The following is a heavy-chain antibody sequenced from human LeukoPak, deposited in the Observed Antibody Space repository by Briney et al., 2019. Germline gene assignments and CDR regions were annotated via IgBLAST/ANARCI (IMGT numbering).Heavy chain of an antibody. CDR3: SRGWGQFCPPRFSYC. CDR2: LYSGGGT. D-gene: IGHD3-16*01. V-gene: IGHV3-66*01. J-gene: IGHJ4*02. Sequence: GGSLRLSCAASGFTVSSDYMSWVRQAPGKGLEWVSGLYSGGGTYYADSVKGRFDISRDNSKNTLYLQMNSLRAEDTAVYYQSRGWGQFCPPRFSYCWGQGTLVTVSS. CDR1: GFTVSSDY.